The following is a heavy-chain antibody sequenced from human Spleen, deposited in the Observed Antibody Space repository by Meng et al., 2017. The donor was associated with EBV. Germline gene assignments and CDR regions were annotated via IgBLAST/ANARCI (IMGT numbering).Heavy chain of an antibody. CDR2: INLGGNT. Sequence: QLELQRWDAEQFKPCETLSLNWAGFGGSSSGSDWSGIRQPPGKGLEWIGEINLGGNTNYNPSLKSRVSISVDTSKNHFSLKVDSVTAADTAVYYCATWNNNGWYYGYWGQGTLVTVSS. J-gene: IGHJ4*01. CDR3: ATWNNNGWYYGY. D-gene: IGHD6-19*01. V-gene: IGHV4-34*01. CDR1: GGSSSGSD.